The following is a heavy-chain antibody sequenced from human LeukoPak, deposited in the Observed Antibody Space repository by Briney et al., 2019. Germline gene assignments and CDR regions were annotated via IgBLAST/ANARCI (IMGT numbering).Heavy chain of an antibody. CDR2: IIPIFGTA. Sequence: SVKVSCKASGGTFSSYAISWVRQAPGQGLEWMGGIIPIFGTANYAQKFQGRVTITADKSTSTAYMELSSLRSEDTAVYYCVTMVRGVIERSGMDVWGKGTTVTVSS. D-gene: IGHD3-10*01. V-gene: IGHV1-69*06. CDR3: VTMVRGVIERSGMDV. J-gene: IGHJ6*04. CDR1: GGTFSSYA.